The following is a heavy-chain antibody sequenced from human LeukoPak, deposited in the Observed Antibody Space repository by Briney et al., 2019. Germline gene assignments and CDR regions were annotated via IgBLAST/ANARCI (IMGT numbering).Heavy chain of an antibody. Sequence: SQTLSLTCTVSGGSISSGGYSWSWIRQHPGKGLEWIGYIYYSGSTYYNPSLKSRVTISVDTSKNQFSLKLSSVTAADTAVYYCARVGDYGTSAFDYWGQGTLVTVSS. D-gene: IGHD4-17*01. V-gene: IGHV4-31*03. J-gene: IGHJ4*02. CDR2: IYYSGST. CDR1: GGSISSGGYS. CDR3: ARVGDYGTSAFDY.